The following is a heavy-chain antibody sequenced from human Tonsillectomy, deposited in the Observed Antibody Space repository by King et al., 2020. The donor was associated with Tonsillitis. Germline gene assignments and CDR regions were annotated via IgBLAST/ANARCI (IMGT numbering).Heavy chain of an antibody. CDR2: IYYSGST. Sequence: VQLQESGPGLVKPSETLSLTCTVSGGSISSYYWSWIRQPPGKGLEWIGYIYYSGSTNYNPSLKSRVTISVDTSKNQFSLKLSSVTAADTAVYYCARAGGYDFWSGYFEFDYWGQGTLVTVSS. CDR1: GGSISSYY. J-gene: IGHJ4*02. V-gene: IGHV4-59*01. D-gene: IGHD3/OR15-3a*01. CDR3: ARAGGYDFWSGYFEFDY.